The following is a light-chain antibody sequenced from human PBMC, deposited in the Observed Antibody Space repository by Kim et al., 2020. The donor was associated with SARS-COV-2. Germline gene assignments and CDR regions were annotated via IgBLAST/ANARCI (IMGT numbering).Light chain of an antibody. CDR2: MDK. J-gene: IGLJ2*01. V-gene: IGLV3-9*01. CDR1: NIEKIN. CDR3: QVWDSRTVV. Sequence: SVVLGQTATIPCGRINIEKINVHCYHQRPGQAPGLLMYMDKKRPSGIPERLAGSNSGNTATLTISRVEASDEGDYYCQVWDSRTVVFGGGTQLTVL.